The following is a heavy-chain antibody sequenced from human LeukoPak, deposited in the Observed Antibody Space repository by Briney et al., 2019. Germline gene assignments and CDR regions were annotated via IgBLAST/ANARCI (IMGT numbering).Heavy chain of an antibody. CDR2: ISSGGTYI. D-gene: IGHD2-2*01. Sequence: GGSLRLSCATSGFTFSIYTMNWVRQAPGKGLEWVSCISSGGTYIYNADSVKGRFTISRDYSKNTLYLQMNSLRAEDTAVYYCARDRGYCSSTSCFDNWFDPWGQGTLVTVSS. CDR1: GFTFSIYT. CDR3: ARDRGYCSSTSCFDNWFDP. V-gene: IGHV3-21*01. J-gene: IGHJ5*02.